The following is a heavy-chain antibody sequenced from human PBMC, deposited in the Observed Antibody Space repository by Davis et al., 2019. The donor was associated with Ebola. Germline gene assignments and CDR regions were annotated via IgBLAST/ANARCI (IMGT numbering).Heavy chain of an antibody. CDR1: GFTFSSYA. V-gene: IGHV3-23*01. CDR2: ISGSGGST. Sequence: GESLKISCAASGFTFSSYAMSWVRQAPGKGLEWVSAISGSGGSTYYADSVKSRFTISRDNSKNTLYLQMNSLRAEDTAVYYCAKDSVLPDYYYYYGMDVWGQGTTVTVSS. D-gene: IGHD2-15*01. J-gene: IGHJ6*02. CDR3: AKDSVLPDYYYYYGMDV.